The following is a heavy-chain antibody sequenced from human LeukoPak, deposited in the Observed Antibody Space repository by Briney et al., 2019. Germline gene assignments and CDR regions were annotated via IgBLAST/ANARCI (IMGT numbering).Heavy chain of an antibody. CDR2: IGGSGDFT. Sequence: PGGSLRLSCAASGFTFSSYAMSWVRQAPGKGLEWVSAIGGSGDFTYYAEYVKGRFTISRDNSKKTLYLQMNSLRAEDTAVYYCAKADRGWGVITKDWGRGTLVTVPS. CDR1: GFTFSSYA. CDR3: AKADRGWGVITKD. V-gene: IGHV3-23*01. J-gene: IGHJ4*02. D-gene: IGHD3-10*01.